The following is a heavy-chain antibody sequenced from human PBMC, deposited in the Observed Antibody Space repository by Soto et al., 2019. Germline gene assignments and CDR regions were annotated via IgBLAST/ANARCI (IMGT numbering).Heavy chain of an antibody. D-gene: IGHD5-18*01. CDR3: ARDFGYSYGSLHN. CDR1: GFTFSSYG. CDR2: IWYDGSNK. J-gene: IGHJ4*02. Sequence: PVGSLRLSCAASGFTFSSYGMHWVRQAPGKGLEWVAVIWYDGSNKYYADSVKGRFTISRDNSKNTLYLQMNSLRAEDTAVYYCARDFGYSYGSLHNWGQGTLVTVSS. V-gene: IGHV3-33*01.